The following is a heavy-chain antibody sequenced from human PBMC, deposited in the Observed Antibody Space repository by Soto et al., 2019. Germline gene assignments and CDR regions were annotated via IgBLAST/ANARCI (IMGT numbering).Heavy chain of an antibody. D-gene: IGHD3-22*01. Sequence: QVQLVESGGGVVQPGRSLRLSCAASGFTFSSYAMHWVRQAPGKGLEWVAVISYDGSNKYYADSLKGRFTISRDNSKNTLYLQMNRLRAEDKSVYYCASSVQWLSSNDAFDIWGQGTMVTVSS. J-gene: IGHJ3*02. CDR1: GFTFSSYA. V-gene: IGHV3-30-3*01. CDR3: ASSVQWLSSNDAFDI. CDR2: ISYDGSNK.